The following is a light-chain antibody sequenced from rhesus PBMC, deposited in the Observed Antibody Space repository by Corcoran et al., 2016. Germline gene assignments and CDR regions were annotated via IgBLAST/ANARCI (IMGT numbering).Light chain of an antibody. Sequence: DIQMTQSPSSLSASVGDTVTMTCRASQSVSNWLDWYQQKPGKPPKLLIYKTSNLKSGVPSRFRGSGSGTDFTPTINSLQPEDFATYYCLQYFTSPFIFGPGTRLDIK. J-gene: IGKJ3*01. CDR2: KTS. V-gene: IGKV1-22*01. CDR3: LQYFTSPFI. CDR1: QSVSNW.